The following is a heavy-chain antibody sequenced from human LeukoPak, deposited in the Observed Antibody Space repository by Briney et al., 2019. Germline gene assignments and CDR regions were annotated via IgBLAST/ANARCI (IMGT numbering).Heavy chain of an antibody. D-gene: IGHD3-22*01. Sequence: SETLSLTFAVYGGSFNGYYWSWVRPPPGKGPEWIGEINHSGSTNYNPSLKSRVTISVDTSKNQFSLKLSSVTAADTAVYYCARGKRGKGLKTYYYDSSGYWPIDYWGQGTLVTVSS. V-gene: IGHV4-34*01. CDR2: INHSGST. J-gene: IGHJ4*02. CDR1: GGSFNGYY. CDR3: ARGKRGKGLKTYYYDSSGYWPIDY.